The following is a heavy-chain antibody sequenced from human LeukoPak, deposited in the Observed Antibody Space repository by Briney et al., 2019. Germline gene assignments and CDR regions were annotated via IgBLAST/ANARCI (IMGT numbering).Heavy chain of an antibody. J-gene: IGHJ5*02. CDR3: ARDLRDYGSGSYWSWFDP. Sequence: GASVKVSCKASGYTFTSYGISWVRQAPGQGLEWMGWISAYNGNTNYAQKLQGRVTMTTDTSTSTAYMELRSLRSDDTAVYYCARDLRDYGSGSYWSWFDPWGQGTLVTVSS. D-gene: IGHD3-10*01. CDR1: GYTFTSYG. V-gene: IGHV1-18*01. CDR2: ISAYNGNT.